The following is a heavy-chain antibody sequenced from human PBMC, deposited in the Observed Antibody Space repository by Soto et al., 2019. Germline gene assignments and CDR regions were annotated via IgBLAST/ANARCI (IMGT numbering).Heavy chain of an antibody. CDR2: IYHSGST. Sequence: QVQLQESGPGLVKPSGTLSLTCAVSSGSISSSNWWSWVRQPPGKGLEWIGEIYHSGSTNYNPSLKSRVTISVDKSKNQFSLKLSSVTAADTAVYYCARSDYDILTDKTYYYMDVWGKGTTVTVSS. D-gene: IGHD3-9*01. CDR1: SGSISSSNW. J-gene: IGHJ6*03. CDR3: ARSDYDILTDKTYYYMDV. V-gene: IGHV4-4*02.